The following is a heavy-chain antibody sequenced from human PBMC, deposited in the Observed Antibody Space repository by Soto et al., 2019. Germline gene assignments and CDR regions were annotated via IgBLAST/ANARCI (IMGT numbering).Heavy chain of an antibody. D-gene: IGHD2-8*01. V-gene: IGHV3-23*01. CDR2: LSGSGGST. Sequence: EVQLLESGGGLVQPGGSLRLSCAASGFTFNNYAMSWVRQAPGKGLEWVSGLSGSGGSTYYADSVKGRFTISRDNSKNTLYLQMKSLRAEDTAVYYCAKVQALYVGGFDYWCQGTLVTVSS. CDR3: AKVQALYVGGFDY. J-gene: IGHJ4*02. CDR1: GFTFNNYA.